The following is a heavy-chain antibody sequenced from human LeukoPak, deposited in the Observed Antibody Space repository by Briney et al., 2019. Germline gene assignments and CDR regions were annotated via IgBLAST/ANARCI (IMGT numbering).Heavy chain of an antibody. CDR1: GGSISSSSYY. Sequence: SETLSLTCTVSGGSISSSSYYWGWIRQPPGNGLEWIGSIYYSGSTYYNPSLKSRVTISVDTSKNQFSLKLSSVTAADTAVYYCARASMATIRSIDYWGQGTLVTVSS. CDR3: ARASMATIRSIDY. CDR2: IYYSGST. D-gene: IGHD5-24*01. J-gene: IGHJ4*02. V-gene: IGHV4-39*07.